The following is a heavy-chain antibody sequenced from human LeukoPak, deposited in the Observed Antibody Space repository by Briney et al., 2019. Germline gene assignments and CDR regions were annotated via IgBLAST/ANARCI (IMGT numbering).Heavy chain of an antibody. CDR1: GFTVSSNY. J-gene: IGHJ5*02. V-gene: IGHV3-53*01. CDR3: ARIFYYGSGYNWFDP. CDR2: IYRGGSK. D-gene: IGHD3-10*01. Sequence: GGSLRLSCAASGFTVSSNYMSWVRQAPGKGLEWVSVIYRGGSKDYGDSVKGRFTISRDNSKNTLYLQMNSLRAEDTAIYYCARIFYYGSGYNWFDPWGQGTLVTVSS.